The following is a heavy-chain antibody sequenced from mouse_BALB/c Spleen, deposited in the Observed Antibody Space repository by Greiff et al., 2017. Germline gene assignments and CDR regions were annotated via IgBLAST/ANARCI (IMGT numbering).Heavy chain of an antibody. Sequence: QVQLQQSGAELVRPGTSVKVSCKASGYAFTNYLIEWVKQRPGQGLEWIGVINPGSGGTNYNEKFKGKATLTADKSSSTAYMQLSSLTSDDSAVYFCASPNSLSHAMDYWGQGTSVTVSS. V-gene: IGHV1-54*01. CDR2: INPGSGGT. CDR3: ASPNSLSHAMDY. J-gene: IGHJ4*01. D-gene: IGHD1-3*01. CDR1: GYAFTNYL.